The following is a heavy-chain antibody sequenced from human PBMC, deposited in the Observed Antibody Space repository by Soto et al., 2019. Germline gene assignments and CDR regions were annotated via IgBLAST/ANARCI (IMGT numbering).Heavy chain of an antibody. D-gene: IGHD6-19*01. Sequence: EVQLVESGGGLVKPGGSLSLSCVASGFTFSGSTMNWVRQAPGKGLEWVSSISSSSAYIYYADLVKGRFTISRDNAKNSLYLQMNSLRAEDTAVYYCARDWSSGWYDYWGQGTLVTVSS. CDR2: ISSSSAYI. CDR3: ARDWSSGWYDY. V-gene: IGHV3-21*01. CDR1: GFTFSGST. J-gene: IGHJ4*02.